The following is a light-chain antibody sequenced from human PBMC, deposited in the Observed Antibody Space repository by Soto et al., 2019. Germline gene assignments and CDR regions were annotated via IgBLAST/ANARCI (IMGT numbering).Light chain of an antibody. CDR3: QQYNSFPT. Sequence: DIQMTQSPSTLSASVGDRVTITCRASQSISSWLAWYQQKPGKAPKLLSYETSSLESGVPSRFSGSGSGTEFTLTISSLQPDDFATYYCQQYNSFPTFGQGTKVEIK. CDR2: ETS. J-gene: IGKJ1*01. CDR1: QSISSW. V-gene: IGKV1-5*03.